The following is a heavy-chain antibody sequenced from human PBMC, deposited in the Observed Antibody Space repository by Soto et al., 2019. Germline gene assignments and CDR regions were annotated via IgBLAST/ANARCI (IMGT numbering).Heavy chain of an antibody. CDR3: ARQGGEYNTMSDY. CDR1: GYTFSKYW. J-gene: IGHJ4*02. D-gene: IGHD3-10*01. Sequence: GESLKISCMGSGYTFSKYWICWVRQTPGKGLEWMGMIYPGDSDARYSPSFEGQVTFSVDKSINTAYLQWNSLKASDTAMYYCARQGGEYNTMSDYWGQGTLVTVSS. CDR2: IYPGDSDA. V-gene: IGHV5-51*01.